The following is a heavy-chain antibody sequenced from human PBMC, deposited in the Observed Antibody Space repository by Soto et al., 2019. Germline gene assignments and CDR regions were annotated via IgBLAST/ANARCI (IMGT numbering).Heavy chain of an antibody. CDR1: GGTFSSYA. J-gene: IGHJ4*02. CDR2: VIPIFGTA. V-gene: IGHV1-69*13. Sequence: VASVEVSCKASGGTFSSYAISWVRQAPGQGLEWMGGVIPIFGTANYAQKFQGRVTITADESTSTAYMELSSLRSEDTAVYYCARDLVDSSGLFDYWGQGTLVTVSS. D-gene: IGHD3-22*01. CDR3: ARDLVDSSGLFDY.